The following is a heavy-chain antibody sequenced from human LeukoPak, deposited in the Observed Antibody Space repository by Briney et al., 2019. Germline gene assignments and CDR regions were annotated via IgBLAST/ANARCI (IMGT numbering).Heavy chain of an antibody. V-gene: IGHV3-23*01. CDR1: GFPFSNYA. CDR3: AKNAGYSDGLYYFDY. D-gene: IGHD5-18*01. J-gene: IGHJ4*02. Sequence: GGSLRLSCAASGFPFSNYAMSWVRQAPGKGLEWVSSLISSGAVTYYADSVKGRFTISRDNSKNTVHLQMDSLRAEDSAVYYCAKNAGYSDGLYYFDYWGQGTLVTVSS. CDR2: LISSGAVT.